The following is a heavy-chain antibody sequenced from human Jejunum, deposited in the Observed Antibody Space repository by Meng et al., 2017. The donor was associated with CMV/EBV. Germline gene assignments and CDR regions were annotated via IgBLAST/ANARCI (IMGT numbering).Heavy chain of an antibody. CDR2: IYNGDET. CDR3: ARDKKTGGSSPSDY. CDR1: GFTVSSDH. D-gene: IGHD2-8*02. V-gene: IGHV3-66*01. J-gene: IGHJ4*02. Sequence: EMGLVGSGGGLVQPGQSLRLACAASGFTVSSDHMSWVRQAPGKGLEWVSIIYNGDETYYSDSVKGRFSISRDKSNNGLYLQMDSLRVEDTGVYYCARDKKTGGSSPSDYWGQGTLVTVSS.